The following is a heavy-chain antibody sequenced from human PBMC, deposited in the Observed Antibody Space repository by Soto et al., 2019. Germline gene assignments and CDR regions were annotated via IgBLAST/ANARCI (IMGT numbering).Heavy chain of an antibody. CDR2: IKSKTDGGTT. CDR1: GFTFSNAW. CDR3: TTAVGIEYSSSSGYYYYYGMDV. D-gene: IGHD6-6*01. J-gene: IGHJ6*02. V-gene: IGHV3-15*01. Sequence: EVQLVESGGGLVKPGGSLRLSCAASGFTFSNAWMSWVRQAPGKGLEWVGRIKSKTDGGTTDYAAPVKGRFTISRDDSKNTLYLQMNSLKTEDTAVYYCTTAVGIEYSSSSGYYYYYGMDVWGQGTTVTVSS.